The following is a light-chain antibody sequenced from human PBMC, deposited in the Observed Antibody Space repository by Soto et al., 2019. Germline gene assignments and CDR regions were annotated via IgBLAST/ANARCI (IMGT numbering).Light chain of an antibody. J-gene: IGKJ5*01. CDR1: QDISNY. CDR2: DAS. V-gene: IGKV1-33*01. CDR3: QQYENLPIT. Sequence: DIQMTQSPSSLSASVGDRVTITCQASQDISNYLNWYQQKPGKAPKLLIYDASNLEAGVPSRFSGSGSGKYFIFTINSLQPEDIATYYCQQYENLPITFGQGTRLEIK.